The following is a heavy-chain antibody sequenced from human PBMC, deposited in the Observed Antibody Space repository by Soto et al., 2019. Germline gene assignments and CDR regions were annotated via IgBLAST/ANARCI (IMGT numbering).Heavy chain of an antibody. CDR3: ARDLGSSSIRYYYGMDV. Sequence: SVKVSCKASGGTFSSYAISWVRQAPGQGLEWKGGIIPIFGTANYAQKFQGRVTITADESTSTAYMELSSLRSEDTAVYYCARDLGSSSIRYYYGMDVWGQGTTVTVSS. J-gene: IGHJ6*02. CDR2: IIPIFGTA. V-gene: IGHV1-69*13. D-gene: IGHD1-26*01. CDR1: GGTFSSYA.